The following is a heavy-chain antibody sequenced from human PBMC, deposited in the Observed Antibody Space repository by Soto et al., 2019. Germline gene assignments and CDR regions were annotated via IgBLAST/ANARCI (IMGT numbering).Heavy chain of an antibody. Sequence: GGSLRLSCAASGFTVSSNHMSWIRQAPGKGLEWVSLIYKGGNTDYADSVKGRFTVSRDDSKNTLYLQMSSLRAEDTAVDYCASATWNYGFFDYWGQGTLVTVSS. CDR1: GFTVSSNH. D-gene: IGHD3-16*01. CDR2: IYKGGNT. V-gene: IGHV3-53*01. J-gene: IGHJ4*02. CDR3: ASATWNYGFFDY.